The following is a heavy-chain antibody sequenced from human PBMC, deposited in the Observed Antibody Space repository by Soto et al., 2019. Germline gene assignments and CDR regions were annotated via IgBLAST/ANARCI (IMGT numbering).Heavy chain of an antibody. CDR3: ASTTRNSGSYYMGGYYYYYGMDV. V-gene: IGHV1-3*01. Sequence: ASVKVSCKASGYTFTSYAMHCVRQAPGQRLEWMGWINAGNGNTKYSQKFQGRVTITRDTSASTAYMELSSLRSEDTAVYYCASTTRNSGSYYMGGYYYYYGMDVWGQGTTVTVSS. J-gene: IGHJ6*02. CDR1: GYTFTSYA. CDR2: INAGNGNT. D-gene: IGHD3-10*01.